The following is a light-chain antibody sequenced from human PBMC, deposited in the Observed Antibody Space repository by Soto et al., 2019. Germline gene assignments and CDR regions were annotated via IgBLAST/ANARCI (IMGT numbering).Light chain of an antibody. CDR2: EVS. Sequence: QSALTQPASVSGSPGQSITISCTGTSSDVGGYNYVSWYQQHPGKAPKLIIYEVSNRPSGVSNRFSGSKSGNTASLTISGLQAEDEADYYCNSYTSKSTGVFGPGTKVT. V-gene: IGLV2-14*01. CDR1: SSDVGGYNY. CDR3: NSYTSKSTGV. J-gene: IGLJ1*01.